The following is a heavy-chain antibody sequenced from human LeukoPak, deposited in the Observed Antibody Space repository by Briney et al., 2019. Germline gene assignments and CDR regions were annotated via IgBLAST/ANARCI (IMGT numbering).Heavy chain of an antibody. V-gene: IGHV3-11*04. CDR1: GFTFSDSY. D-gene: IGHD3-10*02. CDR2: ISNSGSSI. Sequence: GGSLRLSCAASGFTFSDSYMTWIRQAPGKGLEWVSYISNSGSSIYYADSVKGRFTISRDNAKNSLYLQINSLRAEDTAVYYCAELGITMIGGVWGKGTTVTISS. CDR3: AELGITMIGGV. J-gene: IGHJ6*04.